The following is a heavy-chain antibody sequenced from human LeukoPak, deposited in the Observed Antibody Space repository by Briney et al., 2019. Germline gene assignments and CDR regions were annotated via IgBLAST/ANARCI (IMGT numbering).Heavy chain of an antibody. V-gene: IGHV5-51*01. Sequence: GKSLKISCKGSGYSFTSYWIGWVRQMPGKGLEWMGIIYPGDSDTRYSPSFQGQVTISADKSISTAYLQWSSLKASDTAMYYCARPRRTYYDFWSGYPRINDAFDIWGQGTTVTVSS. J-gene: IGHJ3*02. CDR1: GYSFTSYW. D-gene: IGHD3-3*01. CDR2: IYPGDSDT. CDR3: ARPRRTYYDFWSGYPRINDAFDI.